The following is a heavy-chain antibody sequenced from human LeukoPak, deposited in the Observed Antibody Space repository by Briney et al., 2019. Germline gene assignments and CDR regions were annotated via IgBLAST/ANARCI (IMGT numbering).Heavy chain of an antibody. D-gene: IGHD3-22*01. CDR1: GGSLNNYY. Sequence: LETLSLTCTVSGGSLNNYYWSWIRQAPGKGLEWIGYIYYKGNTNYNPSLKSRVTMSVDTSKNQFSLKLTSVTAADTAVYYCARHIDSSGYYYDYWGQGTLVTVSS. CDR2: IYYKGNT. CDR3: ARHIDSSGYYYDY. J-gene: IGHJ4*02. V-gene: IGHV4-59*01.